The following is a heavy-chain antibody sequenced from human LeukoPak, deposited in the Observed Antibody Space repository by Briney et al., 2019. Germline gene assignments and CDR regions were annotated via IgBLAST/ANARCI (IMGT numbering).Heavy chain of an antibody. J-gene: IGHJ4*02. D-gene: IGHD6-19*01. CDR2: IYYSGST. CDR3: ARSPRSSGWEEPFFDY. Sequence: SETLSLTCTVSGGSISSYYWSWIRQPPGKGLEWIGYIYYSGSTNYNPSLKSRVTISVDTSKNQFSLKLSFVTAADTAVYYCARSPRSSGWEEPFFDYWGQGALVTVSS. V-gene: IGHV4-59*01. CDR1: GGSISSYY.